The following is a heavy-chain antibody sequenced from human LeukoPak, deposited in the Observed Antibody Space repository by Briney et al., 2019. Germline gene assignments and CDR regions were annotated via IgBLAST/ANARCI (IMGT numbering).Heavy chain of an antibody. D-gene: IGHD3-16*02. V-gene: IGHV3-21*01. CDR2: ISSSSSYI. J-gene: IGHJ5*02. CDR3: ARDSLLGRSWFDP. Sequence: GGSLRLSCAASGFTYSSYSMNWVRQVPGKGLEWVSSISSSSSYIYYADSVKGRFTISRDNAKNSLYLQMNSLRAEDTAVYYCARDSLLGRSWFDPWGQGTLVTVSS. CDR1: GFTYSSYS.